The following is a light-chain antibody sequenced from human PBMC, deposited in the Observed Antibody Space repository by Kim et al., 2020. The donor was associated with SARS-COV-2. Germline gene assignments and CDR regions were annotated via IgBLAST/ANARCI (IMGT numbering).Light chain of an antibody. J-gene: IGKJ1*01. CDR3: QQYNNLPRT. V-gene: IGKV3-15*01. CDR1: QSVSSN. Sequence: EIVMTQSPATLSVSPGERATLSCRASQSVSSNLAWYQQKPGQAPRLLIYGASTRATGIPARFSGSGSGTEFTLTISSLQSEDFAVYYCQQYNNLPRTFGQGIKVDIK. CDR2: GAS.